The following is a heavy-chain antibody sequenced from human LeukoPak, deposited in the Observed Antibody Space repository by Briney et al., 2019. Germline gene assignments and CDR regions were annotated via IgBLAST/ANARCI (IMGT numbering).Heavy chain of an antibody. CDR2: IYSGGST. J-gene: IGHJ4*02. Sequence: PGGSLRLSCAASGFTVSSNYMSWVRQAPGKGREWVSVIYSGGSTYYADSVKGRFTISRDNSKNTLYLQMNSLRAEDTAVYYCARASKGYYDFWSGPYYFDYWGQGTLVTVSS. V-gene: IGHV3-53*01. D-gene: IGHD3-3*01. CDR1: GFTVSSNY. CDR3: ARASKGYYDFWSGPYYFDY.